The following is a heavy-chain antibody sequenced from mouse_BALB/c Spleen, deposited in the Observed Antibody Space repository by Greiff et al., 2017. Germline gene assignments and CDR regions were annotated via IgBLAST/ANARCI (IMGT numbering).Heavy chain of an antibody. CDR2: ISSGGSYT. Sequence: EVMLVESGGGLVKPGGSLKLSCAASGFTFSSYTMSWVRQTPEKRLEWVATISSGGSYTYYPDSVKGRFTISRDNAKNTLYLQMSSLKSEDTAMYYCTRGRGNLDYWGQGTTLTVSS. D-gene: IGHD2-1*01. V-gene: IGHV5-6-4*01. J-gene: IGHJ2*01. CDR1: GFTFSSYT. CDR3: TRGRGNLDY.